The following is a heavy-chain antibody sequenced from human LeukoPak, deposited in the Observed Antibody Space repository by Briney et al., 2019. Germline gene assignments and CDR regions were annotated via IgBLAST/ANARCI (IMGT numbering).Heavy chain of an antibody. Sequence: ASVRVFCKASGYTFTDYYIDWVRQAPGQGLEYMGWISPKSGGANYAKKFQGRVTMTRETTISTVYMGLIRLISNARAVYYCARVSSGLYSPWLLWGQGNLVTVSS. D-gene: IGHD2-15*01. J-gene: IGHJ4*02. V-gene: IGHV1-2*02. CDR3: ARVSSGLYSPWLL. CDR1: GYTFTDYY. CDR2: ISPKSGGA.